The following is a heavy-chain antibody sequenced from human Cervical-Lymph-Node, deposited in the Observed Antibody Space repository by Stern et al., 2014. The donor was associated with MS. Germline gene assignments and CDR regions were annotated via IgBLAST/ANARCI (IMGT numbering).Heavy chain of an antibody. CDR1: GGTFGSFG. D-gene: IGHD5-12*01. J-gene: IGHJ4*02. V-gene: IGHV1-69*01. CDR2: IIPIFGTA. CDR3: TREAIGHSGTFDF. Sequence: QVQLGQSGAEVKKPGSLGKVSCRASGGTFGSFGVNWVRQAPGQGLEWMGGIIPIFGTANYAQRFQGRVTITADDSTTTVYMELNSLTSDDTAVYFCTREAIGHSGTFDFWGQGTLVTVSS.